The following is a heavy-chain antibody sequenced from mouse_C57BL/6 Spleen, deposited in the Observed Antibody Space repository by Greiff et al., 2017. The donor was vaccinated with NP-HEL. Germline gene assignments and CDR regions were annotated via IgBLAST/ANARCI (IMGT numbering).Heavy chain of an antibody. CDR2: IDPENGDT. V-gene: IGHV14-4*01. CDR3: TTLYDSPIAY. CDR1: GFNIKDDY. J-gene: IGHJ3*01. D-gene: IGHD2-3*01. Sequence: VQLKQSGAELVRPGASVKLSCTASGFNIKDDYMHWVKQRPEQGLEWIGWIDPENGDTEYASKFQGKATITADTSSNTAYLQLSSLTSEDTAVYYCTTLYDSPIAYWGQGTLVTVSA.